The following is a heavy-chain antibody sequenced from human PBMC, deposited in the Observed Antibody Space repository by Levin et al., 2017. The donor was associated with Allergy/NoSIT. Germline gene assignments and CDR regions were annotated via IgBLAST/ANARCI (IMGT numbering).Heavy chain of an antibody. V-gene: IGHV3-53*01. J-gene: IGHJ4*02. CDR1: GFTVSSNY. D-gene: IGHD3-16*02. CDR3: ARVRTLITFGGVIPNYFDY. CDR2: IYSGGST. Sequence: GGSLRLSCAASGFTVSSNYMSWVRQAPGKGLEWVSVIYSGGSTYYADSVKGRFTISRDNSKNTLYLQMNSLRAEDTAVYYCARVRTLITFGGVIPNYFDYWGQGTLVTVSS.